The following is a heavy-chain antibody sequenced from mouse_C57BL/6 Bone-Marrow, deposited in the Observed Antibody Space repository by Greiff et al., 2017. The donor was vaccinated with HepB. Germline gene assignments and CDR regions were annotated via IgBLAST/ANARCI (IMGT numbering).Heavy chain of an antibody. Sequence: DVMLVESGGGLVQPGGSLKLSCAASGFTFSDYGMAWVRQAPRKGPEWVAFISNLAYSIYYADTVTGRFTISRENAKNTLYLEMSSLRSEDTAMYYCAAPGAMDYWGQGTSVTVSS. J-gene: IGHJ4*01. CDR2: ISNLAYSI. CDR1: GFTFSDYG. V-gene: IGHV5-15*01. CDR3: AAPGAMDY.